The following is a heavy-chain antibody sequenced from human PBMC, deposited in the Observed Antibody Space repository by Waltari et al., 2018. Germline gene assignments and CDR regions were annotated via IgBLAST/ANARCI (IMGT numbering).Heavy chain of an antibody. D-gene: IGHD4-17*01. CDR1: GFTFSSYA. V-gene: IGHV3-23*01. Sequence: EVQRLGSGGGLLQLGGSLRLSCEASGFTFSSYAMSWVRQAPGKGLEWVAAMSGSGGSTYYADSVKCRFTISRDNSKNTLYLQMNSLRAEDTAVYYCAKDPYGDYSYYFDYWGQGTLVTVSS. J-gene: IGHJ4*02. CDR3: AKDPYGDYSYYFDY. CDR2: MSGSGGST.